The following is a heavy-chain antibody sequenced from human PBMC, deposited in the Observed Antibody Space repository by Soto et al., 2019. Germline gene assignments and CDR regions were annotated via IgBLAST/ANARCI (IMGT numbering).Heavy chain of an antibody. J-gene: IGHJ4*02. CDR2: IWYDGSNK. CDR3: ARGESNYVFAPMGFDY. D-gene: IGHD4-4*01. CDR1: GFTFSSYG. V-gene: IGHV3-33*01. Sequence: GGSLRLSCAASGFTFSSYGMHWVRQAPGKGLEWVAVIWYDGSNKYYADSVKGRFTISRDNSENTLYLQMNSLRAEDTAVYYCARGESNYVFAPMGFDYWGQGTLVTVSS.